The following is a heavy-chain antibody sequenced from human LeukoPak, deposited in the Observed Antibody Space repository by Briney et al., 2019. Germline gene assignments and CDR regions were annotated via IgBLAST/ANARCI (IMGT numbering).Heavy chain of an antibody. J-gene: IGHJ4*02. Sequence: GESLRLSCAASGFSXSXKYMSXXRXXPGKGLEWVSVIYTGGDTYYADSVRGRFTISRDNSKNTVNLQMNSLRAEDTALYYRAGGQMFTSGGFDDWGQGTLVTVSS. D-gene: IGHD6-19*01. V-gene: IGHV3-53*01. CDR2: IYTGGDT. CDR1: GFSXSXKY. CDR3: AGGQMFTSGGFDD.